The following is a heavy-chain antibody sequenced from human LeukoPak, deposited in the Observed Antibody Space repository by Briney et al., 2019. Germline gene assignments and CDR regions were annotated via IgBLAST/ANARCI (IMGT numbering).Heavy chain of an antibody. CDR2: INGDGSST. CDR3: AREWGNSVLPLDY. Sequence: GGSLRLSCAASGFAFNTYWMHWVRQAPGTGLVWVSRINGDGSSTSYADFVKGRFTISRDNAKNTLDLQMNSLRVEDTAVYFCAREWGNSVLPLDYWGQGTLVTVSP. CDR1: GFAFNTYW. D-gene: IGHD3-16*01. J-gene: IGHJ4*02. V-gene: IGHV3-74*01.